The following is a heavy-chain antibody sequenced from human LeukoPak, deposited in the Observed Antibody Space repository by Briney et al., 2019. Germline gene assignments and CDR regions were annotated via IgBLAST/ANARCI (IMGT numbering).Heavy chain of an antibody. J-gene: IGHJ6*02. CDR2: INPSGGST. D-gene: IGHD3-10*01. CDR1: GGTFSSYA. CDR3: ARVGSGSSNYYYYGMDV. V-gene: IGHV1-46*01. Sequence: GASVKVSCKASGGTFSSYAISWVRQAPGQGLEWMGIINPSGGSTSYAQKFQGRVTMTRDTSTSTVYMELSSLRSEDTAVYYCARVGSGSSNYYYYGMDVWGQGTTVTVSS.